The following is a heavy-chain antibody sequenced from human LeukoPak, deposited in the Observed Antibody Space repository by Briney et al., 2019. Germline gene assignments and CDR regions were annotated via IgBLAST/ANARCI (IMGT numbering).Heavy chain of an antibody. CDR3: ARAAADVYYYYYMDV. CDR1: GFTFSSYA. D-gene: IGHD6-13*01. V-gene: IGHV3-30*04. J-gene: IGHJ6*03. CDR2: ISYDGSNK. Sequence: PGRSLRLSCAASGFTFSSYAMHWVRQAPGKGLEWVAVISYDGSNKYYADSVKGRFTISRDNSKNTLYLQMNSLRAEDTAVYYCARAAADVYYYYYMDVWGKGTTVTVSS.